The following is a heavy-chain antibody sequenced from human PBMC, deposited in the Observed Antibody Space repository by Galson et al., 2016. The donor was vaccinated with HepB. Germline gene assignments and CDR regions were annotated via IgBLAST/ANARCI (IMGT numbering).Heavy chain of an antibody. J-gene: IGHJ4*02. CDR2: VYDTGRT. CDR1: GGSISGSTYR. V-gene: IGHV4-39*01. Sequence: SETLSLTCTVSGGSISGSTYRWGWIRQPPGKGLEWIGSVYDTGRTDTNPSLKRRVTISVDTSTNQFSLRLSSVTAADTAVYYCARRNVGQWLHEFDYWGQGTLVTVSS. D-gene: IGHD3-22*01. CDR3: ARRNVGQWLHEFDY.